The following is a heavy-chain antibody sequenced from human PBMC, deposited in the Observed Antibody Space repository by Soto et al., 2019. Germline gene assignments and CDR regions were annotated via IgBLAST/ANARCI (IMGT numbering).Heavy chain of an antibody. CDR3: ARDILTGRMGMDV. D-gene: IGHD3-9*01. CDR1: GGIIVSDY. CDR2: IYYSGST. V-gene: IGHV4-59*01. J-gene: IGHJ6*02. Sequence: PSETLSLTCTVSGGIIVSDYWIWIRQPPGQGLEWIGYIYYSGSTNYNPSLRSRVTISLDTSKKQFSLKLSSVTAADTAVYYCARDILTGRMGMDVWGQGTTVTVSS.